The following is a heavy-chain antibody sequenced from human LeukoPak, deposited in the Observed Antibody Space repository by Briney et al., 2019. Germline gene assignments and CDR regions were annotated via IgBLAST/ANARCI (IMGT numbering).Heavy chain of an antibody. CDR3: ARQNELRGFDH. D-gene: IGHD1-7*01. J-gene: IGHJ4*02. V-gene: IGHV3-21*01. CDR1: GFTFSSYS. Sequence: GGSLRLSCAASGFTFSSYSMNWVRQAPGKGLEWLSSISSSSSYIYYADSVKGRFTISRDNAKNSLYLQMNSLRAEDTAVYYCARQNELRGFDHWGQGTLVTVSS. CDR2: ISSSSSYI.